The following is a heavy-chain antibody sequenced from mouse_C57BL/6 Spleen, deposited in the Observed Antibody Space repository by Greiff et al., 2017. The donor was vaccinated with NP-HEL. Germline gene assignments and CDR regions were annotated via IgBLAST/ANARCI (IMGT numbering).Heavy chain of an antibody. Sequence: QVQLQQPGAELVRPGSSVKLSCKASGYTFTSYWMHWVKQRPIQGLEWIGNIDPSDSETHYNQKFKDKATLTVDKSSSTAYMQLSSLTSEDSAVYYCARSYYYGSSSAWFAYWGQGTLVTVSA. CDR1: GYTFTSYW. D-gene: IGHD1-1*01. J-gene: IGHJ3*01. CDR3: ARSYYYGSSSAWFAY. V-gene: IGHV1-52*01. CDR2: IDPSDSET.